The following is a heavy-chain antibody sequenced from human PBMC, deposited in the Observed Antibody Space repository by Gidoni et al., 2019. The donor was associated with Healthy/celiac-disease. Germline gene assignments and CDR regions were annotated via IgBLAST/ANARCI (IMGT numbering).Heavy chain of an antibody. J-gene: IGHJ5*02. Sequence: VQLLESGGGLVQPGGSLRLSCAASGFTFSVSAMTWVRQGPGKGLEWVSVIRCSGGSTYYADSVKGRFTISRDNSKNTLYLQMNSLRAEDTAVYYCAKDRGGSGYYGSGSYYGNWFDPWGQGTLVTVSS. V-gene: IGHV3-23*01. D-gene: IGHD3-10*01. CDR3: AKDRGGSGYYGSGSYYGNWFDP. CDR2: IRCSGGST. CDR1: GFTFSVSA.